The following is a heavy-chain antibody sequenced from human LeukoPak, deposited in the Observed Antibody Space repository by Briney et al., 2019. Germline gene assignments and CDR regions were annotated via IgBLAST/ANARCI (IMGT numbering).Heavy chain of an antibody. Sequence: PGGSLRLSCAASGFTFSDHYMDWVRQAPGKGLEWVGRTRNKANSYTTEYAASVKGRFTISRDDSKNSLYLQMNSQKTEDTAVYYCARGKNSFDSWGHGTMVTVSS. J-gene: IGHJ3*02. V-gene: IGHV3-72*01. CDR1: GFTFSDHY. CDR3: ARGKNSFDS. CDR2: TRNKANSYTT. D-gene: IGHD2/OR15-2a*01.